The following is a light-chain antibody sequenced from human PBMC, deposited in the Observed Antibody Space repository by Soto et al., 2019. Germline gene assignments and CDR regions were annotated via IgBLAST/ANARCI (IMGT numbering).Light chain of an antibody. V-gene: IGKV3-11*01. J-gene: IGKJ1*01. CDR2: DAS. CDR1: QSVTNY. CDR3: QQRLNWPPV. Sequence: EIFLTQSPDTLSLSPGERATLSCRASQSVTNYIAWYQQRPGQAPRLLIYDASNRATGVPARFSGSGSGTDFPLTISALEPADFGLYYCQQRLNWPPVFGKGTKVEIK.